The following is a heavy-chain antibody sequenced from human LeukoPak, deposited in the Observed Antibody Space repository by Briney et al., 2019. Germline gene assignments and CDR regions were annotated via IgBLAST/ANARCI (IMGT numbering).Heavy chain of an antibody. J-gene: IGHJ4*02. CDR3: ARGIPFDYYDSGGYQVPFDY. CDR2: INPNSGGT. D-gene: IGHD3-22*01. CDR1: GYTFTGYY. V-gene: IGHV1-2*06. Sequence: ASVKVSCKXSGYTFTGYYMHWVRQAPGQGLEWMGRINPNSGGTNYAQKFQGRVTMTRDTSISTAYMELSRLRSDDTAVYYCARGIPFDYYDSGGYQVPFDYWGQGTLVTVSS.